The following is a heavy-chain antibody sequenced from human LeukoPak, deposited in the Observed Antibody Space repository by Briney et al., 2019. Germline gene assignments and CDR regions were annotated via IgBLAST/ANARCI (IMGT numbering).Heavy chain of an antibody. Sequence: ESGPALVKPTQTLTLTCTFSGFSLSTSGMCVSWIRQPPGKALEWLALIDWDDDKYYSTSLKTRLTISKDTSKNQVVLTMTNMDPVDTATYYCARTLSNYGFWSGYVWYGMDVWGQGTTVTVSS. J-gene: IGHJ6*02. D-gene: IGHD3-3*01. CDR3: ARTLSNYGFWSGYVWYGMDV. CDR1: GFSLSTSGMC. V-gene: IGHV2-70*01. CDR2: IDWDDDK.